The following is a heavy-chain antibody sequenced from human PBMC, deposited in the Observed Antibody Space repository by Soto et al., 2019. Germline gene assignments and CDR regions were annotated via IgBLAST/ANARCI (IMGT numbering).Heavy chain of an antibody. J-gene: IGHJ6*02. CDR3: AKDKGGPTLYYYYYGMDV. D-gene: IGHD2-15*01. Sequence: VQLVESGGGVVQPGRSLRLSCAASGFTFDDYTMHWVRQAPGKGLEWVSLISWDGGSTYYADSVKGRFTISRDNSKNSLYLQMNSLRTEDTALYYCAKDKGGPTLYYYYYGMDVWGQGTTVTVSS. CDR1: GFTFDDYT. CDR2: ISWDGGST. V-gene: IGHV3-43*01.